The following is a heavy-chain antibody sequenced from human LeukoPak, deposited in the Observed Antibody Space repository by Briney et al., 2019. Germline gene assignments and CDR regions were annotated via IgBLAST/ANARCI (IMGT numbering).Heavy chain of an antibody. V-gene: IGHV1-46*01. CDR3: ASSTMTTVYYFDY. D-gene: IGHD4-11*01. CDR1: GYTFTSYY. Sequence: GASVKVSCKASGYTFTSYYMHWARQAPGQGLEWMGIINPSGGSTSYAQKFQGRVTMTRDTSTSTVYMELSSLRSEDTAVYYCASSTMTTVYYFDYWGQGTLVTVSS. J-gene: IGHJ4*02. CDR2: INPSGGST.